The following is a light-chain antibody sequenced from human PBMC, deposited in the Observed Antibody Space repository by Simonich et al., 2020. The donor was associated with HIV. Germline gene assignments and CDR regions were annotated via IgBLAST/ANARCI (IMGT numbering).Light chain of an antibody. CDR2: EVS. J-gene: IGLJ2*01. CDR1: SSDVGSYNL. V-gene: IGLV2-14*02. CDR3: SSYAGSNNVV. Sequence: QSALTQPASVAGALGQSITISCTGTSSDVGSYNLVSWYQQDPGKAPKLMIYEVSTRPSGVSNRFSGSKSGNTASLTVSGLQAEDEADYYCSSYAGSNNVVFGGGTKLTVL.